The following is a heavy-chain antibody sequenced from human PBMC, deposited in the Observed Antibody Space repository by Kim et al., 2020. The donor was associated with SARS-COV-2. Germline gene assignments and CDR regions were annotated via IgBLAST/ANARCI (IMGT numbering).Heavy chain of an antibody. CDR2: ISSSGGTI. J-gene: IGHJ3*02. CDR3: ARVRSPYYFDSSGYYDAFDI. D-gene: IGHD3-22*01. CDR1: GFTFSSYE. V-gene: IGHV3-48*03. Sequence: GGSLRLSCAASGFTFSSYEMNWVRQAPGKGLEWVSYISSSGGTIYYADSVKRRFTISRDSAKNSLYLQMNSLRAEDTAIFYCARVRSPYYFDSSGYYDAFDIWGQGTMVTVSS.